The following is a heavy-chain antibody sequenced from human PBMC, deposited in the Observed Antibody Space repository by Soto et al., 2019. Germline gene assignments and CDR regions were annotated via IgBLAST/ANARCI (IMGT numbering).Heavy chain of an antibody. CDR2: IYWDDDK. D-gene: IGHD1-26*01. Sequence: QITLKESGPTLVKPTQTLTLTCTFSGFSLSTSGVNVGWIRQPPGKALEWLALIYWDDDKLYSPSLKTRLTITMDTTKTLLVLLMTNMDPVDTLTYYCALRPGASYIERFELWGQGTLVTVSS. V-gene: IGHV2-5*02. CDR3: ALRPGASYIERFEL. J-gene: IGHJ5*02. CDR1: GFSLSTSGVN.